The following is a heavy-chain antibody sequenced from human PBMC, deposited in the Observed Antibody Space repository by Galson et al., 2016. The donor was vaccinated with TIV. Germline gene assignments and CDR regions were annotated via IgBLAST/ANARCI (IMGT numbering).Heavy chain of an antibody. CDR1: GFIFSDYW. J-gene: IGHJ4*02. CDR2: IKQDGSEK. CDR3: VVAAGTLL. Sequence: SLRLSCAASGFIFSDYWMSWVRQAPGKGLEWVANIKQDGSEKYYMDSVKGRITISRDNAKSSLYLQMNSLRAEDTAVYYCVVAAGTLLWGQGTLVTVSS. D-gene: IGHD5-12*01. V-gene: IGHV3-7*01.